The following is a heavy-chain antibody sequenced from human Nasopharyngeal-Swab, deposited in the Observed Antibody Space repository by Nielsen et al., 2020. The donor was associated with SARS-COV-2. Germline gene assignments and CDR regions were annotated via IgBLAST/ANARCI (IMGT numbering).Heavy chain of an antibody. CDR1: GFSFDDYG. CDR3: AKGGSRIYCTRTNCPFDY. J-gene: IGHJ4*02. CDR2: LTWNGAPK. V-gene: IGHV3-20*04. D-gene: IGHD2-2*01. Sequence: GESLKISCAASGFSFDDYGMSWVRQAPGKGLEWVSGLTWNGAPKAYGDPVKGRLTISRDNARNSLYLEMNSQRAEDTALYYCAKGGSRIYCTRTNCPFDYWGQGTLVTVSS.